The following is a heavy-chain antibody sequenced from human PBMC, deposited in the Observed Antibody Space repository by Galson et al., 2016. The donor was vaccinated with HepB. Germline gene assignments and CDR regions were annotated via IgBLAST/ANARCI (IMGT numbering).Heavy chain of an antibody. CDR2: TYYRSKWYN. V-gene: IGHV6-1*01. CDR3: AKAAAALSSGWRTLAPRGYYYNMDA. D-gene: IGHD6-19*01. J-gene: IGHJ6*02. Sequence: CAISGDSVSSRSAAWNWIRQSPSRGLEWLGRTYYRSKWYNDYAESVKSRITINPDTSRNQLSLQLNSVTPEDTAVYYCAKAAAALSSGWRTLAPRGYYYNMDAWGQGTTVTVSS. CDR1: GDSVSSRSAA.